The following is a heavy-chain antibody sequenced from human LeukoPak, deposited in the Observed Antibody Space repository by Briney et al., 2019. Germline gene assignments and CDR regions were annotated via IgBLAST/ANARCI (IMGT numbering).Heavy chain of an antibody. J-gene: IGHJ4*02. V-gene: IGHV4-34*01. CDR2: INHSGST. Sequence: SETLSLTCTVSGGSISSYYWSWIRQPPGKGLEWIGEINHSGSTNYNPSLKSRVTISVDTSKNQFSLKLSSVTAADTAVYYCARAHTAMVDYWGQGTLVTVSS. CDR3: ARAHTAMVDY. CDR1: GGSISSYY. D-gene: IGHD5-18*01.